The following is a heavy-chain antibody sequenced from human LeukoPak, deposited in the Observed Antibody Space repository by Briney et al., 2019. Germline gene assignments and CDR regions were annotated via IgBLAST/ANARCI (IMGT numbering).Heavy chain of an antibody. Sequence: GGSLRLSCAASGFTFSTYAMSWVRQAPGKGLEWVSTISGGGGTTYYADSLKGRFTISRDSSKNTLYLQMNSLRAEDTAVYYCAKSWNLYYFDYWGQGTLVTVS. J-gene: IGHJ4*02. V-gene: IGHV3-23*01. CDR1: GFTFSTYA. CDR2: ISGGGGTT. CDR3: AKSWNLYYFDY. D-gene: IGHD1-1*01.